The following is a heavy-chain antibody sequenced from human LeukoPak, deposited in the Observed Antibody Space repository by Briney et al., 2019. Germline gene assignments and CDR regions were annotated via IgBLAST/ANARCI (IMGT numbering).Heavy chain of an antibody. CDR1: GGSFSGYY. Sequence: SETLSLTCAVYGGSFSGYYWSWIRQPPGKGLEWIGEINHSGSTNYNPSLESRVTISVDTSKNQFSLKLSSVTAADTAVYYCARVLTMVRGVSYYYMDVWGKGTTVTVSS. D-gene: IGHD3-10*01. CDR3: ARVLTMVRGVSYYYMDV. J-gene: IGHJ6*03. V-gene: IGHV4-34*01. CDR2: INHSGST.